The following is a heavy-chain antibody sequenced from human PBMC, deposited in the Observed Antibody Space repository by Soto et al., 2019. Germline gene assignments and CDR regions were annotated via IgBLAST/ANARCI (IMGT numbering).Heavy chain of an antibody. CDR2: INHSGST. D-gene: IGHD4-17*01. CDR1: GGSFSGYY. CDR3: AAHLKTTVTAYWYFDL. Sequence: SESLSLTCAVYGGSFSGYYWSWIRQPPGKGLEWIGEINHSGSTSFNPSLKSRVSISVDTSKKQFSLKLTSVTAADTAVYYCAAHLKTTVTAYWYFDLWGRGTLVTVSS. J-gene: IGHJ2*01. V-gene: IGHV4-34*01.